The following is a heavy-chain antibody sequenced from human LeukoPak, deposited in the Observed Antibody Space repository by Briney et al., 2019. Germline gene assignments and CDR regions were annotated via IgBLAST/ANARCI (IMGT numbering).Heavy chain of an antibody. J-gene: IGHJ3*02. CDR1: GGSISSGDYY. D-gene: IGHD3-22*01. Sequence: SETLSLTCTVSGGSISSGDYYWRWIRQPPGKGLEWFGSIYYSGSTYYNPSLKSRVTISVDTSKHQFSLKLSSVTAADTAVYYCARRAYYYDSSGYYFPGYPFDIWGQGTMVTVSS. CDR3: ARRAYYYDSSGYYFPGYPFDI. V-gene: IGHV4-39*01. CDR2: IYYSGST.